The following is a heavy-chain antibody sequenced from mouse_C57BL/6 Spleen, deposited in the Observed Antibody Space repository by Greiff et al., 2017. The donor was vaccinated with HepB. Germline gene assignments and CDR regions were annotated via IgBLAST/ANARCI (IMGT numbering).Heavy chain of an antibody. CDR1: GYTFTDYN. J-gene: IGHJ4*01. CDR3: AKDDYEVGDYYAMDY. Sequence: EVQLQQSGPELVKPGASVKMSCKASGYTFTDYNMHWVKQSHGKSLEWIGYINPNNGGTSYNQKFKGKATLTVNKSSSTAYMELRSLTSEDSAVYYWAKDDYEVGDYYAMDYWGQGTSVTVSS. V-gene: IGHV1-22*01. D-gene: IGHD2-4*01. CDR2: INPNNGGT.